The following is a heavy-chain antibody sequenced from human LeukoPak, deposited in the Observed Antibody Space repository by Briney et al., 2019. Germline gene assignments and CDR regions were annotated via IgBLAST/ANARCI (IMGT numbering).Heavy chain of an antibody. Sequence: GGSLRLSCAASGFTFSSYWMSWVRQAPGKGLEWVANIKQDGSEKYYVDSVKGRFTISRDNAKNSLYLQMNSLRAEDTAVYYCARDPAGYSSGWYWDYFDHWGQGTLVTVSS. V-gene: IGHV3-7*01. CDR3: ARDPAGYSSGWYWDYFDH. J-gene: IGHJ4*02. CDR1: GFTFSSYW. D-gene: IGHD6-19*01. CDR2: IKQDGSEK.